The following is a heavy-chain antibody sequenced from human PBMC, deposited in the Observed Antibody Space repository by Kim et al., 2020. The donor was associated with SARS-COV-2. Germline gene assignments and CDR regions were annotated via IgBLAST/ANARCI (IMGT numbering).Heavy chain of an antibody. CDR1: GYPFTNFW. CDR3: ASPIATSGWYPAEN. Sequence: GESLKISCKGSGYPFTNFWIAWVRQMPGKGLEWMGSIYPADSDTTYSPSFQGHVTISADKSIKTAYLQWGSLKASDTAIYYCASPIATSGWYPAENWGQGTLVTVSS. V-gene: IGHV5-51*01. J-gene: IGHJ4*02. CDR2: IYPADSDT. D-gene: IGHD6-13*01.